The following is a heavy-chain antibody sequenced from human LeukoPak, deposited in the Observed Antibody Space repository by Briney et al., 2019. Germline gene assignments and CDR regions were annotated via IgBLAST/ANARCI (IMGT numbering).Heavy chain of an antibody. CDR3: ARDLVYGSGRGPIDY. D-gene: IGHD3-10*01. J-gene: IGHJ4*02. CDR2: ISYDGSNK. CDR1: GFTFSSYA. V-gene: IGHV3-30-3*01. Sequence: GGSLRLSCAASGFTFSSYAMHWVRQAPGKGLEWVAVISYDGSNKYYADSVKGRFTISRDNSKNTLYLQMNSLRAEDTAVYYCARDLVYGSGRGPIDYWGQGTLVTVSS.